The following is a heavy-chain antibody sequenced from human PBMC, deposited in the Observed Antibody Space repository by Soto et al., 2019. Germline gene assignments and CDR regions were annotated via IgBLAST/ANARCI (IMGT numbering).Heavy chain of an antibody. CDR1: GYTFTSYD. CDR2: MNPNSGNT. Sequence: ASVKVSCKASGYTFTSYDINWVRQATGQGLEWMGWMNPNSGNTGYAQKFQGRVTMTRNTSISTAHMELSSLRSEDTAVYYCARERAAAGSNRFDPWGQGTLVTVSS. D-gene: IGHD6-13*01. V-gene: IGHV1-8*01. CDR3: ARERAAAGSNRFDP. J-gene: IGHJ5*02.